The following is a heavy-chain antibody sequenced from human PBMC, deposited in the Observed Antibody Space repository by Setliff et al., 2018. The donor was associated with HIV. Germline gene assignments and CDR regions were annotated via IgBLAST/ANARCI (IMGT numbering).Heavy chain of an antibody. CDR2: INVGNGDT. CDR3: ARAPPQGRYYYDSSGYSTLFDY. V-gene: IGHV1-3*01. CDR1: GYTFTSYT. Sequence: ASVKVSCKASGYTFTSYTMNWLRQAPGQGPEWMGWINVGNGDTKYSQKFQGRVTMTTDTSTSTAYMELRSLRSDDTAVYYCARAPPQGRYYYDSSGYSTLFDYWGQGTLVTSPQ. D-gene: IGHD3-22*01. J-gene: IGHJ4*02.